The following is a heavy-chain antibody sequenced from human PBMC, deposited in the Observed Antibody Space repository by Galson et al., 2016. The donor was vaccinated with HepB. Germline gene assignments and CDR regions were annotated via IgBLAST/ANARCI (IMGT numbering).Heavy chain of an antibody. CDR3: GKDLLPGGLGV. Sequence: CAVSGFSFHDHAMHWLRHTPGKGLEWVSGIFWNSGGVGYADSVKGRFTISRDNTNVYLQMTSLRREDTALYYCGKDLLPGGLGVWGQGTTVTVSS. CDR2: IFWNSGGV. D-gene: IGHD3-22*01. V-gene: IGHV3-9*01. J-gene: IGHJ6*02. CDR1: GFSFHDHA.